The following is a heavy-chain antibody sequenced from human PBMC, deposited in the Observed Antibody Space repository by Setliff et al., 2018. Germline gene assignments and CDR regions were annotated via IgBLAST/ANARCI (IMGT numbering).Heavy chain of an antibody. Sequence: SETLSLTCSVSGVSVSGYFWSWIRQPPGKPLEWISYISYSGSTNYNPSLKTRVSISEDTSRNQISLRLLSVGAADTAVYFCARDGAGHTESWKGHFGYWGQGTEVTVSS. D-gene: IGHD1-1*01. CDR3: ARDGAGHTESWKGHFGY. V-gene: IGHV4-59*02. CDR1: GVSVSGYF. J-gene: IGHJ4*02. CDR2: ISYSGST.